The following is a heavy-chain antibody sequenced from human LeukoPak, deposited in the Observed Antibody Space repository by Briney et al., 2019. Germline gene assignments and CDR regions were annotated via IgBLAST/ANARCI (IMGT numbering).Heavy chain of an antibody. D-gene: IGHD3-3*01. CDR2: ISIYNGNT. CDR3: ARITYDFWSGYYMPDDP. CDR1: AYTFTNYG. Sequence: ASVKVSCKASAYTFTNYGISWVRQAPGQGLEWMGWISIYNGNTDYAQKLRGRVTMTTDTSTSTAYMELRSLRSDDTAVYYCARITYDFWSGYYMPDDPWGQGTLVTVSS. J-gene: IGHJ5*02. V-gene: IGHV1-18*04.